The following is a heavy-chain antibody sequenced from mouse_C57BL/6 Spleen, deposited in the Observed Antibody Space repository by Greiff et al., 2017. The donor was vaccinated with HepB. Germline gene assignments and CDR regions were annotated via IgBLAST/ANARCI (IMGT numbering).Heavy chain of an antibody. D-gene: IGHD2-4*01. Sequence: QVQLQQPGAELVKPGASVKMSCKASGYTFTSYWITWVKQRPGQGLEWIGDIYPGSGSTNYNEKFKSKATLTVDTSSSTAYMQRSSLTSEDSAVYDCARRRDYDAGFAYWGQGTLVTVSA. CDR3: ARRRDYDAGFAY. V-gene: IGHV1-55*01. CDR2: IYPGSGST. J-gene: IGHJ3*01. CDR1: GYTFTSYW.